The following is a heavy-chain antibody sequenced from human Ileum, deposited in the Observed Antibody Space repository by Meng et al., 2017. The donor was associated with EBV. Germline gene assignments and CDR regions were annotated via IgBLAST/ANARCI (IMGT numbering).Heavy chain of an antibody. CDR1: GGSFSNYY. V-gene: IGHV4-34*01. CDR3: ARYGTCGANSFYCFDP. J-gene: IGHJ5*02. D-gene: IGHD4-23*01. Sequence: QVQRRQWGAGLLKPSETLSLTCGVYGGSFSNYYRTWIRQPPGKGLEWIGEISHTGTTKYNPSLKNRVTISLDTSNNQFSLNLNSVTAADTALYYCARYGTCGANSFYCFDPWGQGTLVTVSS. CDR2: ISHTGTT.